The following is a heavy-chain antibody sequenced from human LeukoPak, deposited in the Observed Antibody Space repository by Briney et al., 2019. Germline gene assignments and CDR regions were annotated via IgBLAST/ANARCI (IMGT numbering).Heavy chain of an antibody. CDR2: IYYSGST. V-gene: IGHV4-39*01. J-gene: IGHJ4*02. D-gene: IGHD3-16*02. Sequence: PSETLSLTCTVSGGSISSSSYYWGWIRQPPGKWLEWIGSIYYSGSTYYNPSLKSRVTISVDTSKNQFSLKLSSVTAADTAVYYCARHAVYDYVWGSYRFDYWGQGTLVTVSS. CDR3: ARHAVYDYVWGSYRFDY. CDR1: GGSISSSSYY.